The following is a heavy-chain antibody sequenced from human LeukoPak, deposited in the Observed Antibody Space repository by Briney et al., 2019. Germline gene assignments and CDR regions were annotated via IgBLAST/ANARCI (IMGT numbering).Heavy chain of an antibody. CDR3: AKDIVSGYDDDAFDI. J-gene: IGHJ3*02. CDR2: ISGDGGST. D-gene: IGHD5-12*01. Sequence: SGGSLRLSCAGSGFTFDDYAMHWVRQAPGKGLEWVSLISGDGGSTYYADSVKGRFTISRDNSKNSLYLQMNSLRTEDTALYYCAKDIVSGYDDDAFDIWGQGTMVTVSS. CDR1: GFTFDDYA. V-gene: IGHV3-43*02.